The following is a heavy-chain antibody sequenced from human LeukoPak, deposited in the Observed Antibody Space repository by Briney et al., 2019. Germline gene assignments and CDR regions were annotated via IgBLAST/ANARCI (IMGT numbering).Heavy chain of an antibody. Sequence: SETLSLTCTVSGYSISSGYYWGWIRQPPGKGLEWIGSIYHSGSTYYNPSLKSRVTISVDTSKNQFSLKLSSVTAADTAVYYCASYNWYRSTPDNYYYYMDVWGKGTTVTVS. D-gene: IGHD6-13*01. CDR1: GYSISSGYY. CDR2: IYHSGST. CDR3: ASYNWYRSTPDNYYYYMDV. V-gene: IGHV4-38-2*02. J-gene: IGHJ6*03.